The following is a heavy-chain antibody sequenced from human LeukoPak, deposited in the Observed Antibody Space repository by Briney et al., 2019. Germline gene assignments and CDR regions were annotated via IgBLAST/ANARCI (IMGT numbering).Heavy chain of an antibody. Sequence: GGSLRLSCAASGFTFSSYWMSWVRQAPGKGLEWVANIKQDGSEKYYVDSVKGRFTISRDNAKNSLYLQMNSLRAEDTAVYYCARDLGGGGYTSMVRGYYYGMDVWGQGTTVAVSS. J-gene: IGHJ6*02. V-gene: IGHV3-7*01. CDR1: GFTFSSYW. D-gene: IGHD5-18*01. CDR2: IKQDGSEK. CDR3: ARDLGGGGYTSMVRGYYYGMDV.